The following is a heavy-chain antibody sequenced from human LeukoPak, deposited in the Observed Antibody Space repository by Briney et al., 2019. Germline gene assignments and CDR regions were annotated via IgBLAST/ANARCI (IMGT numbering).Heavy chain of an antibody. V-gene: IGHV4-34*01. Sequence: SETLSLTCAVYGGSFGGYYWSWIRQPPGKGLEWIGEINHSGSTNYSPSLKSRLTISVDTSNNQFSLRLSSVTAADTAVYYCARRDYCTSTSCYESYNWFDPWGQGTLVTVSS. CDR2: INHSGST. D-gene: IGHD2-2*01. J-gene: IGHJ5*02. CDR1: GGSFGGYY. CDR3: ARRDYCTSTSCYESYNWFDP.